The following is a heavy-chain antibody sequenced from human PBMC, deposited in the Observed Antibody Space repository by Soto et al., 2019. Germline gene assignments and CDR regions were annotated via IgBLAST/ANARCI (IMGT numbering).Heavy chain of an antibody. CDR3: ATDRYPRTNLIFYDALDF. D-gene: IGHD1-7*01. CDR2: IKEDGSVK. Sequence: EVQVVESGGGVVQPGESLRLSCVVSGFTFSSYGMTWVRLTPGKGLEWVANIKEDGSVKDYADSVGGRFTLSRDNSKNSVYLQINQQREEDTAVYYYATDRYPRTNLIFYDALDFWGQGTMVTVS. V-gene: IGHV3-7*01. CDR1: GFTFSSYG. J-gene: IGHJ3*01.